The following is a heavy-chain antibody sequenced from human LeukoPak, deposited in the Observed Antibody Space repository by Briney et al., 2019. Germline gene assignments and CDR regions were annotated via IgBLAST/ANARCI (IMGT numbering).Heavy chain of an antibody. V-gene: IGHV1-2*02. Sequence: ASVKVSCKASGYRFTSYGISWVRQAPGQGLEWMGWINPNSGGTNYAQKFQGRVTMTRDTSISTAYMELSRLRSDDTAVYYCARVLYCSGGSCYSGDYYGMDVWGQGTTVTVSS. CDR1: GYRFTSYG. CDR2: INPNSGGT. CDR3: ARVLYCSGGSCYSGDYYGMDV. J-gene: IGHJ6*02. D-gene: IGHD2-15*01.